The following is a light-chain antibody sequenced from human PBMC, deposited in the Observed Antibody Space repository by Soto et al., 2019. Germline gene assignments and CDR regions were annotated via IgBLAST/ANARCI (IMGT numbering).Light chain of an antibody. J-gene: IGKJ1*01. CDR2: DAS. V-gene: IGKV3D-15*01. Sequence: EIVMTQSPATLSLSPGERATLSCRASQSVRSNLAWYQQSPGQAPRLLIYDASMRAAGVPARFSGSGSGTEFTPTINSLQSEDFAVYYCLQYNNWPRAFGLGTKVEIK. CDR3: LQYNNWPRA. CDR1: QSVRSN.